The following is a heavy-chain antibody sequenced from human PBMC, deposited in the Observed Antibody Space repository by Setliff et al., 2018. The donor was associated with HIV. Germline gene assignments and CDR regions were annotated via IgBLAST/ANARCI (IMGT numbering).Heavy chain of an antibody. J-gene: IGHJ4*02. Sequence: QPGGSLRLSCAASGLTFSSYWMSWVRQAPGKGLEWMANIKEDGSEKYYVDSVKGRFTISRDNTKNSLYLQLNSLRAEDTAVYYCARYTRGYQYYFDYWGQGTLVTVSS. V-gene: IGHV3-7*01. CDR2: IKEDGSEK. D-gene: IGHD5-12*01. CDR3: ARYTRGYQYYFDY. CDR1: GLTFSSYW.